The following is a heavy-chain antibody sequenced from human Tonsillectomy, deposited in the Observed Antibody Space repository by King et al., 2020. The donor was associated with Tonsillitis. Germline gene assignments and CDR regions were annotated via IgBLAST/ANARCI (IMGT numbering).Heavy chain of an antibody. CDR2: VYWDDDK. J-gene: IGHJ4*02. D-gene: IGHD3-22*01. CDR3: THRQYYDSSDYPFGAFDY. CDR1: GFSLSTLGVG. Sequence: TLKESGPTLVKPTQTLTLTCTFSGFSLSTLGVGVGWIRQPPGKALDWLALVYWDDDKRYSPSLRSRLTITKDSSKHQVVLTMTNVDPVETATYFCTHRQYYDSSDYPFGAFDYWGRGTLVTVSS. V-gene: IGHV2-5*02.